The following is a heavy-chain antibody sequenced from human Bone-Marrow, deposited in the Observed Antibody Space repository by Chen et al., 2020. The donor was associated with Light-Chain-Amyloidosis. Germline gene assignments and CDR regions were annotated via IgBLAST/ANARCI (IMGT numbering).Heavy chain of an antibody. CDR1: GFTFSGAW. CDR3: TTDGRTDY. CDR2: IKSDADGGKT. V-gene: IGHV3-15*01. Sequence: EVNLVESGGGLVKPGGSLRLSCAASGFTFSGAWMSWVRQAPGKGLEWLGRIKSDADGGKTDYAEPVQGRFSISRDYSKKTLYLQMSSLKIEDTAMYYCTTDGRTDYWGQGTLVTVSS. J-gene: IGHJ4*02.